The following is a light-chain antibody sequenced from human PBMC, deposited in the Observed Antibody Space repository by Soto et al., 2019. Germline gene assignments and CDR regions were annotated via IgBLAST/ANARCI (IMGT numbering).Light chain of an antibody. CDR2: AAS. CDR3: QHYNSYSEA. CDR1: QDISNF. Sequence: DIQLTQSPSFLSASVGDRVTITCRASQDISNFLAWYQQKPGKAPKLLIYAASTLQSGVPSRFSGSGSGTEFTLTISSLQPDDFATYYRQHYNSYSEAFGQGTKVDIK. J-gene: IGKJ1*01. V-gene: IGKV1-9*01.